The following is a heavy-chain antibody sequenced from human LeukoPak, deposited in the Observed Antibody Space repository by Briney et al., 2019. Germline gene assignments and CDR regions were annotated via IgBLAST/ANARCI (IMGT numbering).Heavy chain of an antibody. CDR2: ISYDGSNK. D-gene: IGHD4-11*01. CDR3: AKDGDYSNYGDY. CDR1: GFTFSSYG. J-gene: IGHJ4*02. Sequence: GRSLRLSCAASGFTFSSYGMHWVRQAPGKGLEWVAVISYDGSNKYYADSVKGRFTISRDNSKNTLYLQMNSLRAEDTAVYYCAKDGDYSNYGDYWGQGTLVTVSS. V-gene: IGHV3-30*18.